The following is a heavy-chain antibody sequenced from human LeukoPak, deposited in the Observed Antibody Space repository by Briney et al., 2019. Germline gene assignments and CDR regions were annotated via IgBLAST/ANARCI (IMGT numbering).Heavy chain of an antibody. D-gene: IGHD5-12*01. CDR1: GFTLSSYW. CDR2: INSDGSST. V-gene: IGHV3-74*03. J-gene: IGHJ4*02. CDR3: AREGRVTGYDFDY. Sequence: AGGTLRLSCEASGFTLSSYWMHWVRQVPGEGLVWVSRINSDGSSTTYADSVKGRFTISRDNAKNTLNLQMNSLRVEDTAVYYCAREGRVTGYDFDYWGQGTLVTVSS.